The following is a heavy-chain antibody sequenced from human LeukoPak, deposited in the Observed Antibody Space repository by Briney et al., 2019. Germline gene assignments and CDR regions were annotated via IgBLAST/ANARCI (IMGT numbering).Heavy chain of an antibody. D-gene: IGHD1-26*01. CDR2: IGSSSSYI. Sequence: GGSLRLSCAASGFTFSSYSMNWVRQAPGKGLEWVSSIGSSSSYIYYADSVKGRFTISRDNAKNSLYLQMNSLRAEDTAVYYCARDPVGATGFDYWGQGTLVTVSS. J-gene: IGHJ4*02. CDR1: GFTFSSYS. CDR3: ARDPVGATGFDY. V-gene: IGHV3-21*01.